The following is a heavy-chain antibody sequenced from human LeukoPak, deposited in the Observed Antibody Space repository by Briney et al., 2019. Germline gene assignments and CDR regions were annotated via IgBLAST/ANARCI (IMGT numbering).Heavy chain of an antibody. D-gene: IGHD1/OR15-1a*01. CDR1: GYTFTSYY. V-gene: IGHV1-46*03. CDR2: INPSGGST. J-gene: IGHJ5*02. Sequence: ASVKVSCKASGYTFTSYYMHWVRQAPGQGLEWMGIINPSGGSTSYAQKFQGRVTMTRDTSTSTVYMELSSLRSEDTAVYYCARDGTPGWNTLGNRWFDPWGQGTPVTVSS. CDR3: ARDGTPGWNTLGNRWFDP.